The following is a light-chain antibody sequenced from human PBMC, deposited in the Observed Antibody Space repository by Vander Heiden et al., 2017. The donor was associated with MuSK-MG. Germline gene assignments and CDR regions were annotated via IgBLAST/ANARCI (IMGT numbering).Light chain of an antibody. CDR3: QQYDSYLLT. V-gene: IGKV1-8*01. Sequence: AIRTTQPPSSFSASTGDRVTITCRASQGISSHLAWYQQKPGKAPKLLIYAASTLQSGVPSRFSGSGSGTDFTLTISCLQSEDFATYYCQQYDSYLLTFGAGTKVEIK. CDR2: AAS. CDR1: QGISSH. J-gene: IGKJ4*01.